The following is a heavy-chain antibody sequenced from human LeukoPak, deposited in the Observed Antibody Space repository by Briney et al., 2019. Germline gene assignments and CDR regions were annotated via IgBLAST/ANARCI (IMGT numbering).Heavy chain of an antibody. CDR1: GNYW. Sequence: GGSLRLSCAASGNYWMHWVRQVPGKGLVWVSHINSDGSXTXYADSVKGRFTVSKDNAKNTVYLQMNSLRAEDTAVYYCVSFYETYWGRGTLVTVSS. J-gene: IGHJ4*02. CDR2: INSDGSXT. CDR3: VSFYETY. V-gene: IGHV3-74*01. D-gene: IGHD2/OR15-2a*01.